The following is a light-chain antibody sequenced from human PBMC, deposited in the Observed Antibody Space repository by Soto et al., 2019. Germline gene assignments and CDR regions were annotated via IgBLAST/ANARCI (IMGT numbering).Light chain of an antibody. CDR2: DAS. J-gene: IGKJ1*01. V-gene: IGKV1-39*01. CDR1: QSISKD. Sequence: DIQMTQSPSPLSASVGDRVTLTCRASQSISKDLNWYQQKPGEAPILLIYDASTLQSGVPSRFSGAVSGTDFTLTITNLQPEDFATYFCQQSYSTPWTFGLGTKVDIK. CDR3: QQSYSTPWT.